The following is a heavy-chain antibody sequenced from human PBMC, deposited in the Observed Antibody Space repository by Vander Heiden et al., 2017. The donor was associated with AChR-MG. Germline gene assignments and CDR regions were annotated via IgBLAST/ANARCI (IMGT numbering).Heavy chain of an antibody. V-gene: IGHV3-9*01. Sequence: EVQLVESGGGLVQPGRSLRLSCAASGFTFDDYAMHWVRQAPGKGLEWVSGISWNSGSIGYADSVKGRFTISRDNAKNSLYLQMNSLRAEDTALYYCAKDTAYDILTGYYDYWGQGTLVTVSS. CDR2: ISWNSGSI. J-gene: IGHJ4*02. D-gene: IGHD3-9*01. CDR3: AKDTAYDILTGYYDY. CDR1: GFTFDDYA.